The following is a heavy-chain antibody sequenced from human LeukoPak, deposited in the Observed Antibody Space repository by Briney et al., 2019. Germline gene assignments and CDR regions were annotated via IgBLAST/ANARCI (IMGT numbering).Heavy chain of an antibody. CDR1: GASINDFY. CDR2: VYYGGST. Sequence: SETLSLTCAVSGASINDFYWTWIRQPPGKGLEWIGYVYYGGSTNYNPSLKSRVFMSVDTSKNQFSLTLTSVTVADTAFYYCARGGIRGYSAFDNLDFWGLGTHVTVSS. CDR3: ARGGIRGYSAFDNLDF. V-gene: IGHV4-59*01. D-gene: IGHD5-12*01. J-gene: IGHJ4*02.